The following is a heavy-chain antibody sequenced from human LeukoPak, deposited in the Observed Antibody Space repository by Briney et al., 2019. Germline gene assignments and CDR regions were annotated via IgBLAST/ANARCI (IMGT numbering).Heavy chain of an antibody. Sequence: GGSLRLSCAASGFTFSSYWMSWVRQAPGKGLEWVANIKQDGSEKYYVDSVKGRFTISRDNAKNLLYLDMNSLRAEDTAVYYCARGHTAVTRHFDFWGQGTLVTVSS. CDR1: GFTFSSYW. J-gene: IGHJ4*02. CDR2: IKQDGSEK. D-gene: IGHD4-17*01. V-gene: IGHV3-7*01. CDR3: ARGHTAVTRHFDF.